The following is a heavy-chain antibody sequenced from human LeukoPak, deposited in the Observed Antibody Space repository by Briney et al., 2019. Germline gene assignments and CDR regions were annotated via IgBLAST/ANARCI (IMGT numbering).Heavy chain of an antibody. Sequence: PGGSLRLSCSASGFTFSSYLMSWVRQAPGKGLEWVDNIKQDGSEKYYVYSVKGRFTISRDNAKNSLYLQMNSLRAEDTAVYYCARSKLTGSGWLDHWGQGTLVTVSS. CDR3: ARSKLTGSGWLDH. CDR1: GFTFSSYL. J-gene: IGHJ5*02. V-gene: IGHV3-7*01. CDR2: IKQDGSEK. D-gene: IGHD1-20*01.